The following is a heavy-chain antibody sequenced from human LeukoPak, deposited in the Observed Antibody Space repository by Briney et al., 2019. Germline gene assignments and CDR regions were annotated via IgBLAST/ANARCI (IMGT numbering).Heavy chain of an antibody. J-gene: IGHJ4*02. V-gene: IGHV3-30*04. CDR3: ARICGYSSGSEFDY. CDR1: GFTFSSYA. CDR2: ISYDGSNK. Sequence: PGGSLRLSCAASGFTFSSYAMHWVRQAPGKGLEWVAVISYDGSNKYYADSVKGRFTISRDNSKNTLYLQMNSLRAEDTAVYYCARICGYSSGSEFDYWGQGTPVTVSS. D-gene: IGHD6-19*01.